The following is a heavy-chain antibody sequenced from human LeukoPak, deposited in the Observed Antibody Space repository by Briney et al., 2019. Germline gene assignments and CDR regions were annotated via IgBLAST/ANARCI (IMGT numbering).Heavy chain of an antibody. J-gene: IGHJ4*02. CDR3: ARHVGHYYESSGYYLDY. V-gene: IGHV5-51*01. CDR1: GYSFSSYW. Sequence: GESLKISCTGSGYSFSSYWIGWVRQMPGKGLEWMGIIHPADSGTRYSPSFQGQVTISADKSISTAYLQWSSLKDSDTAIYYCARHVGHYYESSGYYLDYWGQGTLVTVSS. D-gene: IGHD3-22*01. CDR2: IHPADSGT.